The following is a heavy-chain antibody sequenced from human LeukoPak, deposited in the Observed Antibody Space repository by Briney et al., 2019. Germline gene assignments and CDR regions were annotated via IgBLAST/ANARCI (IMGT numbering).Heavy chain of an antibody. CDR2: INPNSGGT. CDR1: GHTFTGYY. Sequence: GASVKVSCKASGHTFTGYYMHWVRQAPGQGLEWMGWINPNSGGTNYAQKFQGRVTMTRDTSISTAYMELSRLRSDDTAVYYCAREYYDILTGYYLLDYWGQGTLVTVSS. D-gene: IGHD3-9*01. J-gene: IGHJ4*02. V-gene: IGHV1-2*02. CDR3: AREYYDILTGYYLLDY.